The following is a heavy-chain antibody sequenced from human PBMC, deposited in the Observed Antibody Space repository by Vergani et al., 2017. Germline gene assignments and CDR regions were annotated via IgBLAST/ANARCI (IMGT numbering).Heavy chain of an antibody. CDR1: GYTFTGYY. J-gene: IGHJ5*02. CDR3: ARTVRKYQRLSYWFDP. V-gene: IGHV1-2*02. D-gene: IGHD2-2*01. Sequence: QVQLVQSGAEVKKPGASVKVSCKASGYTFTGYYMHWVRQAPGQGLEWMGWINPNSGGTNYAQKFQGRVTMTRDTSISTAYMELSRLRSDDTAVYYCARTVRKYQRLSYWFDPWGQGTLVTVSS. CDR2: INPNSGGT.